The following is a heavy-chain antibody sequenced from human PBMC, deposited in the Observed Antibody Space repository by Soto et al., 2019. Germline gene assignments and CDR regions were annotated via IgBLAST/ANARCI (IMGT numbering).Heavy chain of an antibody. D-gene: IGHD3-16*01. J-gene: IGHJ5*02. Sequence: QVQLQESGPGLVRPSQTLSLTCTVSGASIISLDYYWTWLRQPPGKGLEWIGHIYHTGATYYNPSLGSRVVMSVDTSNNQFSLKLSSVTAADTAVFYCARGAVVSLFRGVMGGNWFDPWGQGTLVTVSS. CDR2: IYHTGAT. V-gene: IGHV4-30-4*01. CDR3: ARGAVVSLFRGVMGGNWFDP. CDR1: GASIISLDYY.